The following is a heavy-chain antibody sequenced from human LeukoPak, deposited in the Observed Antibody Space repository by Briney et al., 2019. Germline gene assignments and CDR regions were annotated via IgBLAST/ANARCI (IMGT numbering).Heavy chain of an antibody. CDR1: GDSVSSNSAA. D-gene: IGHD6-13*01. V-gene: IGHV6-1*01. J-gene: IGHJ3*02. CDR2: TYYRSKWYN. Sequence: SQTLSLTCAISGDSVSSNSAAWNWIRQSPSRGLEWLGRTYYRSKWYNDYAVSVKSRITINPDTSKNQFSLQLNSVTPEDTAVYYCARDRFLTKRQGGIAAAGTDAFDIWGQGTMVTVSS. CDR3: ARDRFLTKRQGGIAAAGTDAFDI.